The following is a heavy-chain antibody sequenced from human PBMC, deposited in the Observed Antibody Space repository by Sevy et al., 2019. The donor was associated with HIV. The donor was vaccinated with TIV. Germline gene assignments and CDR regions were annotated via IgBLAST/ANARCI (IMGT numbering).Heavy chain of an antibody. D-gene: IGHD3-9*01. Sequence: SETLSLTCAVSGYSISSGYYWGWIRQPPGKGLEWIGSIYHSGSTYYNPSLKSRVTISVDTSKNQFSLKLISVTAADTAVYYCARGATRYYDILTGCYPWYYFDYWGQGTLVTVSS. V-gene: IGHV4-38-2*01. CDR2: IYHSGST. J-gene: IGHJ4*02. CDR3: ARGATRYYDILTGCYPWYYFDY. CDR1: GYSISSGYY.